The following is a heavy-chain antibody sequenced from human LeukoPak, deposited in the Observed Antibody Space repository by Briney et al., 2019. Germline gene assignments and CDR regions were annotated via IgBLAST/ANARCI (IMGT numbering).Heavy chain of an antibody. V-gene: IGHV3-30*02. J-gene: IGHJ4*02. CDR2: TRDDGSKN. CDR3: ANGDCRGGRCSSGAY. D-gene: IGHD2-15*01. Sequence: GESLKISCAASGLNFRNYGMHWVRQAPGKGLEWVAYTRDDGSKNWYGDSVKGRFTISRDNSKSTLYLQMNSLRGEDTAVYYCANGDCRGGRCSSGAYWGQGTLVTVSS. CDR1: GLNFRNYG.